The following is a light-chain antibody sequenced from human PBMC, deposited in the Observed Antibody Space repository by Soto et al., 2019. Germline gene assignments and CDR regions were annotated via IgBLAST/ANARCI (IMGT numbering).Light chain of an antibody. CDR1: NIGNKN. CDR2: SDN. Sequence: SYELTQPLSVSVALGQTTRITCGGNNIGNKNVHWYQQRPGQAPVLVIYSDNNRASGIPERFSGSNSGNTATLTINRAQAGDEADYYCQVWGSSTVVFGGGTKLTVL. J-gene: IGLJ2*01. V-gene: IGLV3-9*01. CDR3: QVWGSSTVV.